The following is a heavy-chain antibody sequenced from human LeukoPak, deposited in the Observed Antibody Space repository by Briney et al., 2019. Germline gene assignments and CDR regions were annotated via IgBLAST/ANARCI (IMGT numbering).Heavy chain of an antibody. CDR3: ARDHCSSTSCYRNWFDP. V-gene: IGHV1-18*04. D-gene: IGHD2-2*01. CDR1: GYTFTSYG. J-gene: IGHJ5*02. CDR2: ISAYNGNT. Sequence: ASVKVSCKASGYTFTSYGISWVRQAPGQGLEWMGGISAYNGNTNYAQKLQGRVTMTTDTSTSTAYMELRSLRSDDTAVYYCARDHCSSTSCYRNWFDPWGQGTLVTVSS.